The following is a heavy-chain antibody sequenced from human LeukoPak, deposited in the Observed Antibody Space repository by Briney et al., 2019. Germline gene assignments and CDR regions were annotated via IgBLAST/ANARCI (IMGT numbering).Heavy chain of an antibody. D-gene: IGHD2-15*01. CDR3: ARGSGDFDY. CDR1: GFTFSGYY. Sequence: GGSLKPSLAAFGFTFSGYYIRWDRQAPGEGLEWVSYISSSSTYTNYADSVKGRFTISRDNANNSLYLQMNSLRAEDTAVYHCARGSGDFDYWGQGTLVTVSS. V-gene: IGHV3-11*06. CDR2: ISSSSTYT. J-gene: IGHJ4*02.